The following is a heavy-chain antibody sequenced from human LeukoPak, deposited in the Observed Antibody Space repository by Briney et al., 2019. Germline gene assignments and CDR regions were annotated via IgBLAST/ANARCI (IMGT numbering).Heavy chain of an antibody. CDR1: GYTFISYG. CDR2: ISGYNGNT. J-gene: IGHJ2*01. D-gene: IGHD2-21*02. Sequence: ASVKVSCKASGYTFISYGNSWVRQTPGQGLEWMGWISGYNGNTNYAQNLQGRVTMTTDTSTSTAYMELRSLRSDDTAVYYCARGLGVVTAQSEQPKPRYFDLWGRGTQVTVSS. V-gene: IGHV1-18*01. CDR3: ARGLGVVTAQSEQPKPRYFDL.